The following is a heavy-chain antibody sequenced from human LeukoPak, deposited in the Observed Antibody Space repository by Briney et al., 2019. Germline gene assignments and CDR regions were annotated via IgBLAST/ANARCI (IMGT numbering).Heavy chain of an antibody. J-gene: IGHJ4*02. CDR2: XXYDXXNX. D-gene: IGHD6-13*01. V-gene: IGHV3-30*18. Sequence: PGGSLRLSCAASGFXXSXXGMXWVXXXPGXXXXXXXXXXYDXXNXYFAXSVTGRFTISRDNSKNTLYLQMHSLRAEDTAVXYCAKDNVAAAGRYFDYWGQGTLVTVSS. CDR3: AKDNVAAAGRYFDY. CDR1: GFXXSXXG.